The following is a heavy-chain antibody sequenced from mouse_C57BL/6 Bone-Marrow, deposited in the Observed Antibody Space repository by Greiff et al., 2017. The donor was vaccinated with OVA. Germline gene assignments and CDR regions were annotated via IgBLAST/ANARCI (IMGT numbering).Heavy chain of an antibody. J-gene: IGHJ4*01. CDR1: GFNIKDYY. CDR3: ARGIFYGDDGGYAMDY. Sequence: EVKLMESGAELVKPGASVKLSCTASGFNIKDYYLHWVKQRTEQGLEWIGRLNPEDGETKSAPKFQGKATITADPSSNTAYMQLSSLTSEDTAVDYCARGIFYGDDGGYAMDYWGQGNSVTVSS. CDR2: LNPEDGET. V-gene: IGHV14-2*01. D-gene: IGHD2-2*01.